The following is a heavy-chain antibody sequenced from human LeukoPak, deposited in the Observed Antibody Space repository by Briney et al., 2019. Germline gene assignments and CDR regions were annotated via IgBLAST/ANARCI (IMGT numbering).Heavy chain of an antibody. V-gene: IGHV3-23*01. D-gene: IGHD3-10*01. CDR2: ISGSGGST. J-gene: IGHJ6*02. Sequence: PGGSLRLSCAASGFTFSSYAMSWVRQAPGKGLEWVSAISGSGGSTYYADSVKGRFTISRDNSKNTLYLQMNSLRAEDTAVYYCAKSAGSGSYYYYCGMDVWGQGTTVTVSS. CDR1: GFTFSSYA. CDR3: AKSAGSGSYYYYCGMDV.